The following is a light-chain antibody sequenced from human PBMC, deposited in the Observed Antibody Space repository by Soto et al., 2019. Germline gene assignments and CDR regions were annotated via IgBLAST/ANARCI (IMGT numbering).Light chain of an antibody. CDR2: KAS. CDR3: QQYITYSRT. CDR1: QSISSW. Sequence: DIQITQSPSTLSGSVGDKVTINCRASQSISSWLAWYQQKPGKAPKLLIYKASSLKSGVPSRFSGSGSGTEFTLTISSLQPDDFATYYCQQYITYSRTFGQGTKVDIK. V-gene: IGKV1-5*03. J-gene: IGKJ1*01.